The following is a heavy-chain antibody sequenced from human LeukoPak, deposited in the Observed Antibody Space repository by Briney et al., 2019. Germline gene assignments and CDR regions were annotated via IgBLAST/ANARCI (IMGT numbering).Heavy chain of an antibody. J-gene: IGHJ4*02. Sequence: KSGGSLRLSCAASGFTLNSYTLSWVRQAPGKGLEWVSSISSTSSYIHYADSVKGRFTISRDNSKTSLYLQMNSLRTEDTALYYCAKDMEYGLDYWGQGTLVTVSS. CDR2: ISSTSSYI. CDR3: AKDMEYGLDY. CDR1: GFTLNSYT. D-gene: IGHD1-1*01. V-gene: IGHV3-21*04.